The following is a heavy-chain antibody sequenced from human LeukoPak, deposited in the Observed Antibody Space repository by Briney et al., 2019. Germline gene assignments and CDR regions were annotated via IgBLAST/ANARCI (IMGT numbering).Heavy chain of an antibody. J-gene: IGHJ3*02. V-gene: IGHV1-2*02. CDR2: INPNSGGT. CDR1: GYTFTSYG. CDR3: ARARRPLHIFDI. Sequence: ASVKVSCKASGYTFTSYGISWVRQAPGQGLEWMGWINPNSGGTNYAQKFQGRVTMTRDTSISTAYMELSRLRSDDTAVYYCARARRPLHIFDIWGQGTMVTVSS. D-gene: IGHD2-21*01.